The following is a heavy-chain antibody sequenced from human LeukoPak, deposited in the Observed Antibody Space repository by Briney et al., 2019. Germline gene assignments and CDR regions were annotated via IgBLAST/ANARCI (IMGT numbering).Heavy chain of an antibody. Sequence: PSETLSLTCAVYGGSFSGYYWSWIRQHPGKGLEWIGEINHSGSTNYNPSLKSRVTISVDTSKNQFSLKLSSVTAADTAVYYCARGRMVRGVKRTNGYWGQGTLVTISS. CDR2: INHSGST. D-gene: IGHD3-10*01. CDR1: GGSFSGYY. V-gene: IGHV4-34*01. CDR3: ARGRMVRGVKRTNGY. J-gene: IGHJ4*02.